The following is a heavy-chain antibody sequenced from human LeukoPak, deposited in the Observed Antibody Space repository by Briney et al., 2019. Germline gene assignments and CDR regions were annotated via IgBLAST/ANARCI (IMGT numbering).Heavy chain of an antibody. Sequence: PSETLSLTCTVSGGSISTYYWSWIRQSPGKGLEWIGYIYTSGSTNYNPSLRSRVTISVDTSKNQLFLKLSSVTAADTAVYYCATFYSNSLYFDYWGQGTLVTVSS. D-gene: IGHD4-11*01. J-gene: IGHJ4*02. CDR2: IYTSGST. CDR3: ATFYSNSLYFDY. CDR1: GGSISTYY. V-gene: IGHV4-4*09.